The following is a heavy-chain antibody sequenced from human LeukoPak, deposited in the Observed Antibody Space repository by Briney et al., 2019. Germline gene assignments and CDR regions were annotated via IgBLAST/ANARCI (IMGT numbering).Heavy chain of an antibody. V-gene: IGHV1-69*13. CDR2: IIPIFDTA. CDR3: ASVYCSGGSCYYYGMDV. D-gene: IGHD2-15*01. Sequence: ASVKVSCKASGGTFSSYSISWVRQAPGQGLEWMGGIIPIFDTADYAQKFQGRVTITADESTSTAYMELSSLRSEDTAVYYCASVYCSGGSCYYYGMDVWGQGTTVTVSS. CDR1: GGTFSSYS. J-gene: IGHJ6*02.